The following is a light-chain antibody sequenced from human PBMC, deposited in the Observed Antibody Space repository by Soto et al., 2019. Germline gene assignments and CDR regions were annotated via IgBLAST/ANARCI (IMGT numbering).Light chain of an antibody. V-gene: IGKV1-5*01. CDR3: QQYNFYPYS. J-gene: IGKJ2*01. CDR2: DAS. CDR1: QSIVNW. Sequence: DIPMTQSPSTLSASVGDRVTITCRASQSIVNWLAWYQQKPGKAPQLLIYDASSLESGVSSRFSGSGSATEFTLTISSLQPEDFATYYCQQYNFYPYSFGQGTKLESK.